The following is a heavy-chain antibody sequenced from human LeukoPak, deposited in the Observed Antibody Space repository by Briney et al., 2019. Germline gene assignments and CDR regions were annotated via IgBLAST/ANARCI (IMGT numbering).Heavy chain of an antibody. CDR1: GYSISNGYC. Sequence: SETLSLTCAVSGYSISNGYCWVWIRRPPGRGLEWIGSLYHSDSAYYNTSLRSRVSMSVDTSKNQFSLTLSFVTAADTAVYYCARQHDSYYYYYIDVWGSGTTVTVSS. CDR3: ARQHDSYYYYYIDV. CDR2: LYHSDSA. V-gene: IGHV4-38-2*01. J-gene: IGHJ6*03.